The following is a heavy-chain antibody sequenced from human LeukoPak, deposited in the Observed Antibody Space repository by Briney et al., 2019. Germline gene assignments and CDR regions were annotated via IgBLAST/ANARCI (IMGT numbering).Heavy chain of an antibody. V-gene: IGHV3-48*03. CDR1: GFTFSSYE. CDR3: ARGGYCSGGSCRWFDP. Sequence: GGSPRLSCAASGFTFSSYEMNWVRQAPGKGLEWVSYISSSGSTIYYADSVKGRFTISRDNARNSLYLQMNSLRAEDTAVYYCARGGYCSGGSCRWFDPWGQGTLVTVSS. D-gene: IGHD2-15*01. J-gene: IGHJ5*02. CDR2: ISSSGSTI.